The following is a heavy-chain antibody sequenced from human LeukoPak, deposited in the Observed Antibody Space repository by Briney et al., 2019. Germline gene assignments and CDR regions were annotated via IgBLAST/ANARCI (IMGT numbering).Heavy chain of an antibody. CDR3: AKEGATMIVVVTMYYFDY. D-gene: IGHD3-22*01. Sequence: GGSLRLSCAASGFTFSSYSMNWVRQAPGKGLEWVSYISSSSSTIYYADSVKGRFTISRDNAKNSLYLQMNSLRAEDTAVYYCAKEGATMIVVVTMYYFDYWGQGTLVTVSS. CDR1: GFTFSSYS. J-gene: IGHJ4*02. CDR2: ISSSSSTI. V-gene: IGHV3-48*01.